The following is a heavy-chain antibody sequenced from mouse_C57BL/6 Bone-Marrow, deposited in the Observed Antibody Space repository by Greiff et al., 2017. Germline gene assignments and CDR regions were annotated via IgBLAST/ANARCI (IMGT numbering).Heavy chain of an antibody. Sequence: VQLKESGPELVKPGASVKISCKASGYSFTDYNMNWVKQSNGKSLEWIGVINPNYGTTSYNQKFKGKATLTVDKSSSTAYMQLNSLTSEDSAVYYCARFPYDGYHDPDGFAYWGQGTLVTVSA. CDR1: GYSFTDYN. CDR2: INPNYGTT. V-gene: IGHV1-39*01. D-gene: IGHD2-3*01. J-gene: IGHJ3*01. CDR3: ARFPYDGYHDPDGFAY.